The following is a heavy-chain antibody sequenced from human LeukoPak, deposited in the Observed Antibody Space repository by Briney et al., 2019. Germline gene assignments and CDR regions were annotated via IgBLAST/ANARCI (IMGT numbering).Heavy chain of an antibody. V-gene: IGHV3-74*03. J-gene: IGHJ4*02. Sequence: GGSLTLSCAASRFTFKSYCMQWLRQAPAKGVVGVLRIRSDGGSTAYADRVRGGFTISRDNAKNAVYLQMHSLRGDDRSVYQCATDMERGGPAFDYWGQGPLVTLPS. D-gene: IGHD2-15*01. CDR3: ATDMERGGPAFDY. CDR1: RFTFKSYC. CDR2: IRSDGGST.